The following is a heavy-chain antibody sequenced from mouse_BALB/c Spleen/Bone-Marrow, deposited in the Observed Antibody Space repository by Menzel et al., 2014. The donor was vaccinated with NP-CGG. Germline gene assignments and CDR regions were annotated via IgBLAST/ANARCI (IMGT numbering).Heavy chain of an antibody. V-gene: IGHV2-2*01. CDR3: ARKLRFYAMDY. J-gene: IGHJ4*01. CDR2: IWSGGNT. D-gene: IGHD1-1*01. CDR1: SFSLTTYG. Sequence: QVQLQQSGPGLVQPSQSLSITCTVSSFSLTTYGVHWVRQSPGKGLEWLGAIWSGGNTDYNAAFISRLSISKDNSKSQVFFEMNSLQAYDTAIYYCARKLRFYAMDYWGQGTSVTVSS.